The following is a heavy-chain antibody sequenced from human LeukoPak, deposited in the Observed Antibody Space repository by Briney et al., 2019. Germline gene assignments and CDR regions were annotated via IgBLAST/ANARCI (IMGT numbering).Heavy chain of an antibody. CDR3: VKDLARYYDTSGYEYFDY. CDR2: IGSNGDRT. CDR1: GFTFRSYA. Sequence: GGSLRLSCAASGFTFRSYAMSWVRQASGKGREWVSIIGSNGDRTFYADSVKGRFTISRDNSKNTLYLQMNSLRGEDTAVYYCVKDLARYYDTSGYEYFDYWGQGTLVSVSS. V-gene: IGHV3-23*01. J-gene: IGHJ4*02. D-gene: IGHD3-22*01.